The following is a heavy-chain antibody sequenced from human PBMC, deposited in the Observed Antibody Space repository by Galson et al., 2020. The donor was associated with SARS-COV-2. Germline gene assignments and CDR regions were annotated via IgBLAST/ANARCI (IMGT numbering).Heavy chain of an antibody. CDR3: ARGVVPASIGFYYYYYGMDV. D-gene: IGHD2-2*01. V-gene: IGHV3-30*04. CDR1: EFTFRSYA. J-gene: IGHJ6*02. CDR2: TSFDGTNK. Sequence: GESLKISCAASEFTFRSYAMHWVRQAPGKGLEWVAITSFDGTNKDYADSVKGRFTISRDNSKNTLYLQMNSLRAEDTAVYYCARGVVPASIGFYYYYYGMDVWGQGTTVTVSS.